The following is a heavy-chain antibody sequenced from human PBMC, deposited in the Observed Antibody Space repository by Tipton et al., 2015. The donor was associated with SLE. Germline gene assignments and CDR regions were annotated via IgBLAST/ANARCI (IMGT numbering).Heavy chain of an antibody. CDR2: VSSDPSLT. D-gene: IGHD3-16*02. J-gene: IGHJ4*02. Sequence: SLRLSCPASGFTFSSYSMHWVRQAPGKGLEWVAVVSSDPSLTFYADSVRGRFTISRDNSKNTLYLQMNNLRPDDTATYYCSREGGYRYPLDKWGQGTLVTVSS. CDR3: SREGGYRYPLDK. CDR1: GFTFSSYS. V-gene: IGHV3-30*04.